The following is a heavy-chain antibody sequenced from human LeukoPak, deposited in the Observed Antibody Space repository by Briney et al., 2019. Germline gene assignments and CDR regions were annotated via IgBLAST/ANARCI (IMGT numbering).Heavy chain of an antibody. CDR3: AKDLDNG. V-gene: IGHV3-30*18. J-gene: IGHJ4*02. D-gene: IGHD2-2*03. CDR2: ISYDGSNK. CDR1: GFIFSSYG. Sequence: GGSLRLSCAASGFIFSSYGMHWVRQAPGKGLEWVAVISYDGSNKYYADSVKGRFTISRDNSKNTLYLQMNSLRAEDTAVHYCAKDLDNGWGQGTLVTVSS.